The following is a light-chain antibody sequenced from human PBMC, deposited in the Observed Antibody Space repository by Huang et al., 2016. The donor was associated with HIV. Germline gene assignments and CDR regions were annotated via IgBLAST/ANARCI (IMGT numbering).Light chain of an antibody. V-gene: IGKV1-9*01. J-gene: IGKJ4*01. CDR1: QDISSY. CDR3: QQSRT. Sequence: IQLTQSPSSLSASVGDRVTITCRASQDISSYLAWYQQKPGKAPKLLIFAASTLQSVVPSRFSGSGSGTDFTLTISSLQPEDFATYYCQQSRTFGGGTKVDIK. CDR2: AAS.